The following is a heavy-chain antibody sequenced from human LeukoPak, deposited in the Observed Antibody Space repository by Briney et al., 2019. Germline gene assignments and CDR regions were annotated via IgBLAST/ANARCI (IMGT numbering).Heavy chain of an antibody. D-gene: IGHD6-13*01. J-gene: IGHJ3*02. V-gene: IGHV4-61*02. CDR2: IYTSGST. CDR1: GGSISSGSYY. Sequence: SQTLSLTCTVSGGSISSGSYYWSWIRQPAGKGLEWIGRIYTSGSTNYNPSLKSRVTISVDTSKNQFSLKLNSVTAADTAVYYCAREISGSSSAFDIWGQGAMVTVSS. CDR3: AREISGSSSAFDI.